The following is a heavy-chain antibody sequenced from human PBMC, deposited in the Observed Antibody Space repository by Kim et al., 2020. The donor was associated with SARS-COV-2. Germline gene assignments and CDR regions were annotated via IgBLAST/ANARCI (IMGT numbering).Heavy chain of an antibody. CDR3: ARDRVAANWFDP. J-gene: IGHJ5*02. Sequence: SETLSLTCTVSGGSISSYYWSWIRQPPGKGLEWIGYIYYSGSTNYNPSLKSRVTISVDTSKNQFSLKLSSVTAADTAVYYCARDRVAANWFDPWGQGTLV. CDR1: GGSISSYY. CDR2: IYYSGST. D-gene: IGHD2-15*01. V-gene: IGHV4-59*01.